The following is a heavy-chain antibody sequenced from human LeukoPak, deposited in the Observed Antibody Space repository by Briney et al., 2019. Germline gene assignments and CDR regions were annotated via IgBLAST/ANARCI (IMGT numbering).Heavy chain of an antibody. J-gene: IGHJ4*02. Sequence: GGSPRLSCRASGFTFDNHEMNWVRQAPGKGLEWISYISSVSSTIYYADSVKGRFTISRDNVKNTLYLQMNSLRIEDTAVYYCARDVPSAWGTLNYWGQGTLVTVSS. CDR1: GFTFDNHE. D-gene: IGHD3-16*01. CDR2: ISSVSSTI. V-gene: IGHV3-48*03. CDR3: ARDVPSAWGTLNY.